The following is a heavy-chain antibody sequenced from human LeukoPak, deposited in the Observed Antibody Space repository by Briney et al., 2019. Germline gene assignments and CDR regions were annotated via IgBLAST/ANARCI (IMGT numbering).Heavy chain of an antibody. CDR2: INTDTGNP. D-gene: IGHD2-2*01. CDR3: ARGRRYCDSTTCFGMYYVDY. Sequence: ASVKVSCKASRYTFNEYAMIWVRQAPEQGLEWMGWINTDTGNPTYAQGFTGRFVFSLDTSVSTAYLQISSLEAEDTAVYYCARGRRYCDSTTCFGMYYVDYWGQGTLVIVSS. CDR1: RYTFNEYA. V-gene: IGHV7-4-1*02. J-gene: IGHJ4*02.